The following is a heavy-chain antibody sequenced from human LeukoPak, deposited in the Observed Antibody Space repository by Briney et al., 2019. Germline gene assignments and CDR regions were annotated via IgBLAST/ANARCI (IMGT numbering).Heavy chain of an antibody. CDR2: IYYSGST. Sequence: SETLSLTCTVSGGSISSYYWSWIRQPPGKGLEWIGYIYYSGSTNYNPSLKSRVTISVDTSKNQFSLKLSSVTAADTAVYYCARVFRRDGYNFDYWGQGTLVIVSS. J-gene: IGHJ4*02. CDR1: GGSISSYY. V-gene: IGHV4-59*01. CDR3: ARVFRRDGYNFDY. D-gene: IGHD5-24*01.